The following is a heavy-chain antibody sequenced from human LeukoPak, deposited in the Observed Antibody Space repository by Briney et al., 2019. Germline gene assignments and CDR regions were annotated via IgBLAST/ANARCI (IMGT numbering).Heavy chain of an antibody. V-gene: IGHV3-23*01. CDR2: ISSGGAT. J-gene: IGHJ6*02. CDR3: ARDLVVVVTATVYYYYGMDV. D-gene: IGHD2-21*02. Sequence: QPGGSLRLSCAASGFTFSSYAMRWVRQAPGKGLEWVSSISSGGATYYADSVKGRFTISRDNSKNTLYLQMNSLRAEDTAVYYCARDLVVVVTATVYYYYGMDVWGQGTTVTVSS. CDR1: GFTFSSYA.